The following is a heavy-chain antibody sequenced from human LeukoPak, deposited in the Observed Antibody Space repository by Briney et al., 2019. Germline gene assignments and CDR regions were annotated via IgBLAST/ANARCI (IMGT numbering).Heavy chain of an antibody. CDR2: FDPEDGET. J-gene: IGHJ4*02. V-gene: IGHV1-24*01. CDR1: GYTFTSYG. Sequence: ASVKVSCKASGYTFTSYGISWVRQAPGQGLEWMGGFDPEDGETIYAQKFQGRVTMTEDTSTDTAYVELSSLRSEDTAVYYCAILYSGSYYFDYWGQGTLVTVSS. CDR3: AILYSGSYYFDY. D-gene: IGHD1-26*01.